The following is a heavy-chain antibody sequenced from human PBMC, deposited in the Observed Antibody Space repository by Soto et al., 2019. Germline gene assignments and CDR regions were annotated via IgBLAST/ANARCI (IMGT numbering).Heavy chain of an antibody. CDR1: GYRFKSYC. CDR3: SRHEDSTSGYYYGMDV. J-gene: IGHJ6*02. V-gene: IGHV5-51*01. Sequence: GESLKISWKGSGYRFKSYCIGWVLPIPRKGLEWMGIIYPGDSDTRYSPFFQGQVTITADKSISTAYLQWSSLKASNTAMYDCSRHEDSTSGYYYGMDVWGQGTTVTVSS. CDR2: IYPGDSDT. D-gene: IGHD6-6*01.